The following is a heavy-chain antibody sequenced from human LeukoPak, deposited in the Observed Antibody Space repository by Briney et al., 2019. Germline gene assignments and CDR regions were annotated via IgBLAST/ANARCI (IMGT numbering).Heavy chain of an antibody. CDR3: ARENRSTSCCFDY. J-gene: IGHJ4*02. V-gene: IGHV3-7*01. CDR1: GFTFSSYW. CDR2: IRQDGSER. Sequence: GGSLRLSCAASGFTFSSYWMSWVRQAPGKGLEWVANIRQDGSERYYVDSVKGQFTISRDNAKNSLYLQMTSLRAEDTAVYYCARENRSTSCCFDYWGQGTLVTVSS. D-gene: IGHD2-2*01.